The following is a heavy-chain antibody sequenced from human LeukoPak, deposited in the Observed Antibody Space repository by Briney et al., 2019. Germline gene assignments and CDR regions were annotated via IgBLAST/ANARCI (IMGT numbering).Heavy chain of an antibody. CDR3: ARREGGDYSDAFDI. CDR2: IDWDDDK. Sequence: SGPALVKPTETLTLTCTFSGFSLSTSGMCVSWIRQPPGKALEWLARIDWDDDKYYSTSLKSRLTISKDTSKNQVVLRMTNMDLVDTATYYCARREGGDYSDAFDIWGQGTMVTVSS. J-gene: IGHJ3*02. V-gene: IGHV2-70*11. CDR1: GFSLSTSGMC. D-gene: IGHD2-21*02.